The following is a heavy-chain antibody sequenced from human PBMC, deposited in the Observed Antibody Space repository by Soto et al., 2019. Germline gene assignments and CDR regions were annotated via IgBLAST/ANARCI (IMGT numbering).Heavy chain of an antibody. CDR2: LYHIGST. CDR1: GYSISSGNY. Sequence: SETLSLTCAVSGYSISSGNYWAWIRQPPGRGLEWIGSLYHIGSTHYNTSLKSRVTISVDTSKNHFSLELSSVTAADTAVYYCARDRGGYGPPDVWGQGTTVTVS. J-gene: IGHJ6*02. D-gene: IGHD3-10*01. V-gene: IGHV4-38-2*02. CDR3: ARDRGGYGPPDV.